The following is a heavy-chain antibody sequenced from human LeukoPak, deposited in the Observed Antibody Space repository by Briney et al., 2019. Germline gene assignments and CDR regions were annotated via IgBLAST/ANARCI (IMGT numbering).Heavy chain of an antibody. D-gene: IGHD1-26*01. CDR2: IYYSGST. CDR3: ARGDGRSYYRFSSGPPYY. CDR1: GDSISTITYY. Sequence: SETLSLTCTVSGDSISTITYYWGWIRQPPGKGLEWIGSIYYSGSTYYNPSLKSRVTISVDKSKNQFSLKLSSVTAADTAVYYCARGDGRSYYRFSSGPPYYWGQGTLVTVSS. J-gene: IGHJ4*02. V-gene: IGHV4-39*07.